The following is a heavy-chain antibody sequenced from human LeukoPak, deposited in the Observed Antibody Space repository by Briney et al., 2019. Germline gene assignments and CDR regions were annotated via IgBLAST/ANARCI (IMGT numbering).Heavy chain of an antibody. CDR2: IYYSGNT. V-gene: IGHV4-39*07. Sequence: ESSETLSLTCTVSGVSISSSNSYWGWIRQPPGKGLEWIGSIYYSGNTYYNASLKSRVTISVDTSKNQFSLKLSSVTAADTAVYYCARDSTGRYYGSGSYRWFDPWGQGTLVTVSS. CDR1: GVSISSSNSY. D-gene: IGHD3-10*01. J-gene: IGHJ5*02. CDR3: ARDSTGRYYGSGSYRWFDP.